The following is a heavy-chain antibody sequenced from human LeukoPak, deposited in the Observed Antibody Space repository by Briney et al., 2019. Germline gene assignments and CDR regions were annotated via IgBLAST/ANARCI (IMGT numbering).Heavy chain of an antibody. CDR2: IWYDGSNK. V-gene: IGHV3-33*01. CDR1: GFTFSSYG. CDR3: ARDYDFWSGYYYYYYGMDV. J-gene: IGHJ6*02. D-gene: IGHD3-3*01. Sequence: GGSLRLSCAASGFTFSSYGMHWVRQAPGTGLEWVAVIWYDGSNKYYADSVKGRFTISRDNSKNTLYLQMNSLRAEDMAVYYCARDYDFWSGYYYYYYGMDVWGQGTTVTVSS.